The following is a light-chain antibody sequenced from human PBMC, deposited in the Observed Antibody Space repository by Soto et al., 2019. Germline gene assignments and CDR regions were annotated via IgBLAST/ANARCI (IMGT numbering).Light chain of an antibody. Sequence: ELVLTQSPATLSFSAGERAPLSCRASQSVSSNNLAWYQQKLGRAPRLLISGASRRATGIPDRFSGSGSGTDFTLTISRLEPEDFAVYYCQQYGSSGTFGQGTKVDI. CDR1: QSVSSNN. CDR2: GAS. J-gene: IGKJ1*01. CDR3: QQYGSSGT. V-gene: IGKV3-20*01.